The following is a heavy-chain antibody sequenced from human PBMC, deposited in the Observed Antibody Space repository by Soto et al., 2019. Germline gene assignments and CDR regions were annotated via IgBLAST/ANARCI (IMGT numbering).Heavy chain of an antibody. V-gene: IGHV1-24*01. D-gene: IGHD4-17*01. CDR3: ATAHTSDYAFDY. CDR2: FDPEDGET. CDR1: GYTLTELS. J-gene: IGHJ4*02. Sequence: ASVKVSCKVSGYTLTELSMHWVRQAPGKGLEWMGGFDPEDGETIYAQKSQGRVTMAEDTSTDTAYMELSSLRSEDTAVYYCATAHTSDYAFDYWGQGTLVTVSS.